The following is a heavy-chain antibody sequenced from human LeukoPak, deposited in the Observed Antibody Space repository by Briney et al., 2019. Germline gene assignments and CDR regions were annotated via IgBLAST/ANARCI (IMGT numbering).Heavy chain of an antibody. CDR1: GFTFSVHT. Sequence: PGGSLRLSCAASGFTFSVHTMNWVRQTPGKGLEWVSSISNDSDYIYFADSVRGRFTISRDNTNNLMFLEMNSLRLDDTAVYHCARSXRWLPXADWGQXTLVXVSS. CDR2: ISNDSDYI. V-gene: IGHV3-21*01. D-gene: IGHD5-24*01. CDR3: ARSXRWLPXAD. J-gene: IGHJ4*02.